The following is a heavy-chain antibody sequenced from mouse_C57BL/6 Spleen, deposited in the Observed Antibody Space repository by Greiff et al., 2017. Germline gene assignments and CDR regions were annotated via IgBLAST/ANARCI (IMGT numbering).Heavy chain of an antibody. D-gene: IGHD1-1*01. CDR1: GYTFPSYG. Sequence: LVESGAELARPGASVKLSCKASGYTFPSYGISWVKQRTGQGLGWIGEIYPRSGNTYYNEKFKGKATLTADKSSSTAYMELRSLTSEDSAVYFCARLGYGSSPYYYAMDYWGQGTSVTVSS. J-gene: IGHJ4*01. V-gene: IGHV1-81*01. CDR3: ARLGYGSSPYYYAMDY. CDR2: IYPRSGNT.